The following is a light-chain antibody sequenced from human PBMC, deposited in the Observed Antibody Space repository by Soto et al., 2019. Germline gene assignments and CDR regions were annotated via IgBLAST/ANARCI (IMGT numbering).Light chain of an antibody. CDR1: SSDVGGYNY. V-gene: IGLV2-14*01. CDR2: DVS. J-gene: IGLJ1*01. CDR3: NSFRSSNPPDYV. Sequence: SVLTQPASVSGSPGQSITISCTGTSSDVGGYNYVSWYQQHPGKAPKPMIYDVSNRPSGVSNRFSGSKSGNTASLTISGLQADDEADYYCNSFRSSNPPDYVFGTGNKVTVL.